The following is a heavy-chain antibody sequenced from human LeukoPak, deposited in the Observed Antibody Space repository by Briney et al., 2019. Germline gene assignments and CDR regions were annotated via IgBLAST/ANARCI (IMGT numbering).Heavy chain of an antibody. CDR2: ISSSSSYI. Sequence: GGSLRLSCAASGFTFSSYSMNWVRQAPGKGLEWVSSISSSSSYIYYADSVKGRFTISRDNSKTTLYLQMNSLRAEDTAVFYCAKGGLDYYDSSGYYDPFDIWGQGTMVTVSS. J-gene: IGHJ3*02. V-gene: IGHV3-21*04. CDR1: GFTFSSYS. D-gene: IGHD3-22*01. CDR3: AKGGLDYYDSSGYYDPFDI.